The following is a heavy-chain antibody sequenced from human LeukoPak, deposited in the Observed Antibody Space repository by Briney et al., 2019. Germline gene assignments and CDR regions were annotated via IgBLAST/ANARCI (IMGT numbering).Heavy chain of an antibody. CDR2: IYYSGST. D-gene: IGHD1-26*01. V-gene: IGHV4-39*01. J-gene: IGHJ4*02. Sequence: PSETLSLTCTVSGCSISSSSYYWGWIRQPPGKGLEWIGSIYYSGSTYYNPSLKSRVTISVNTSKNQFSLKLSSVTAADTAVYYCARRIVVGATAPVTDYWGQGTLVTVSS. CDR1: GCSISSSSYY. CDR3: ARRIVVGATAPVTDY.